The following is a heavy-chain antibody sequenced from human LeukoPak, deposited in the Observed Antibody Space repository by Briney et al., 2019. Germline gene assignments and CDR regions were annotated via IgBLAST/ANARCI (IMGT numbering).Heavy chain of an antibody. CDR2: INPNSGGT. V-gene: IGHV1-2*02. Sequence: ASVTVSCTSSGYTFTYYYMHWVRQAPGQGLEWIGWINPNSGGTNYAQKFQGRVTMTRDTSISTAYMELSSLRSDDTAMYYCARSYSGFGYALHDYWGQGTLVTVSS. CDR3: ARSYSGFGYALHDY. D-gene: IGHD1-26*01. CDR1: GYTFTYYY. J-gene: IGHJ4*02.